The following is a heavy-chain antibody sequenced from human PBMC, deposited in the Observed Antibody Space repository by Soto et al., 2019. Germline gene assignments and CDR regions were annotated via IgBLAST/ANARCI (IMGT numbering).Heavy chain of an antibody. V-gene: IGHV3-30-3*01. Sequence: GGSLRLSCAASGFTFSSYAMHWVRQAPGKGLEWVAVISYDGSNKYYADSVKGRFTISRDNSKNTLYLQMNSLRAEDTAVYYCARAPYYDILTGSPHPWYYGMDVWGQGTTVTVSS. CDR3: ARAPYYDILTGSPHPWYYGMDV. CDR1: GFTFSSYA. D-gene: IGHD3-9*01. J-gene: IGHJ6*02. CDR2: ISYDGSNK.